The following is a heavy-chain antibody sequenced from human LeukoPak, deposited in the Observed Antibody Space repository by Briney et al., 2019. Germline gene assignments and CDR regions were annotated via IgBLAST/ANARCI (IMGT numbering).Heavy chain of an antibody. J-gene: IGHJ4*02. D-gene: IGHD5-12*01. CDR2: ISAYNGNT. CDR1: GYTFTSYG. CDR3: AISGYDQNLEGYYFDY. Sequence: ASVKVSCKASGYTFTSYGISWVRQAPGQGLEWMGWISAYNGNTNYAQKLQGRVTMTTDTSTSTAYMELRSLRSDDTAVYYCAISGYDQNLEGYYFDYWGQGTLVTVSS. V-gene: IGHV1-18*01.